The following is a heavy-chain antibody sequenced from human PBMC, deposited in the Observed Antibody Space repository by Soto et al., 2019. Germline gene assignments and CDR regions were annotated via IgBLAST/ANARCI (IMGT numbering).Heavy chain of an antibody. CDR1: GGSISSSSYY. CDR2: IFYSGTT. Sequence: SDTLSLTCTVSGGSISSSSYYWGWIRQPPGMGLEWIGSIFYSGTTYYNPSLKSRVTIFVDTSKNQFSLQLTSVTAADTAVYYCARGAGSPTYYYGMDVWGQGTTVTVSS. V-gene: IGHV4-39*01. D-gene: IGHD2-15*01. J-gene: IGHJ6*02. CDR3: ARGAGSPTYYYGMDV.